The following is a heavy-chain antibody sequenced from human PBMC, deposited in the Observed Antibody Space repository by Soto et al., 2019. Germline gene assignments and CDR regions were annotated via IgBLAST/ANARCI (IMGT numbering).Heavy chain of an antibody. V-gene: IGHV1-18*01. D-gene: IGHD3-10*01. CDR2: ISAYNGNT. J-gene: IGHJ4*02. Sequence: GASVKVSCKASGYTFTSYCISWVRQAPGQGLEWMGWISAYNGNTNYAQKLQGRVTMTTDTSTSTAYMELRSLRSDDTAVYYCASGWFGEFVYYFDYWGQGTLVTVSS. CDR3: ASGWFGEFVYYFDY. CDR1: GYTFTSYC.